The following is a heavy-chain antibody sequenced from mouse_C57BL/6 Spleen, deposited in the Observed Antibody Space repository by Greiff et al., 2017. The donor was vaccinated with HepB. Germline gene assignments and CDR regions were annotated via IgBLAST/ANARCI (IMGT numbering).Heavy chain of an antibody. D-gene: IGHD1-1*01. J-gene: IGHJ1*03. CDR3: ARSLITTVVDWYFDV. V-gene: IGHV1-52*01. Sequence: VQLQESGAELVRPGSSVKLSCKASGYTFTSYWMHWVKQRPIQGLEWIGNIDPSDSETHYNQKFKDKATLTVDKSSSTAYMQLSSLTSEDSAVYYCARSLITTVVDWYFDVWGTGTTVTVSS. CDR2: IDPSDSET. CDR1: GYTFTSYW.